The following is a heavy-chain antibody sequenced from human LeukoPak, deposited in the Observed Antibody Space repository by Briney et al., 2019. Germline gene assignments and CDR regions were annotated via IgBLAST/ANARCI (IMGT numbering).Heavy chain of an antibody. CDR2: ISYDGSNK. J-gene: IGHJ4*02. Sequence: PGGSLRLSCAASGFTFSSYGMHWVRQAPGKGLEWVAVISYDGSNKYYADSVKGRFTISRDNSKNTLYLQMNGLRAEDTAVYYCAKGFRVVVPAAPPGLDYWGQGTLVTVSS. CDR3: AKGFRVVVPAAPPGLDY. D-gene: IGHD2-2*01. CDR1: GFTFSSYG. V-gene: IGHV3-30*18.